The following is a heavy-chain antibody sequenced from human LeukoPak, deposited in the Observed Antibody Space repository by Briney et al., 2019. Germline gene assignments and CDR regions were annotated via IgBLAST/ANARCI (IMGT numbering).Heavy chain of an antibody. Sequence: SETLSLTCAVSGGSISSSSYYWSWIREPPGKGLEWIGEINHSGSTNYNPSLKSRVTISVDTSKNQFSLKLSSVTAADTAVYYCARVVVVITTDAFDIWGQGTMVTVSS. CDR2: INHSGST. J-gene: IGHJ3*02. CDR1: GGSISSSSYY. CDR3: ARVVVVITTDAFDI. V-gene: IGHV4-39*07. D-gene: IGHD3-22*01.